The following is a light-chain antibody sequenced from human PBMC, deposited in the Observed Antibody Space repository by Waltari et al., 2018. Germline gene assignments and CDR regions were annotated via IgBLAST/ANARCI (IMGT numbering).Light chain of an antibody. Sequence: SYELTQPPSVSVSPGQTARITCSGDALPNKYGYWYQQKSGQAPVLVIYEDNKRRSGIPERFSGSSSGTMVTLTISGAQVEDEGDYYCYSTGRTGKQRVFGGGTKLTVL. CDR1: ALPNKY. J-gene: IGLJ2*01. CDR3: YSTGRTGKQRV. V-gene: IGLV3-10*01. CDR2: EDN.